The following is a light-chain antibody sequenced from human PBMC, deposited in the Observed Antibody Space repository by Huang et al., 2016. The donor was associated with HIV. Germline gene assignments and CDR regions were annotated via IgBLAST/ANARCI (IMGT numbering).Light chain of an antibody. CDR1: QTINSS. CDR2: AAS. Sequence: DIQMTQSPSSLSASVGDRVTITCRASQTINSSLHWYQQKPGKAPQLLIYAASNLQSGVPSRFSGGGSGTDSTLTISSLQPEDFATYYCQQTYSSPRTFGQGTKVDIK. V-gene: IGKV1-39*01. CDR3: QQTYSSPRT. J-gene: IGKJ1*01.